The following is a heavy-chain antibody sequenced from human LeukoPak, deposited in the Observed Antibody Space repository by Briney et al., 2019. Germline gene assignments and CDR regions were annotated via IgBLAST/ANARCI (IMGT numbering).Heavy chain of an antibody. CDR1: GGSISSYY. CDR2: IYYSGST. D-gene: IGHD4-17*01. V-gene: IGHV4-59*08. Sequence: SETLSLTCTVSGGSISSYYWSWIRQPPGEGLEWIGYIYYSGSTNYNPSLKSRVTISVDTSKNQFSLKLSSVTAADTAVYYCASFYGDYYFDYWGQGTLVTVSS. J-gene: IGHJ4*02. CDR3: ASFYGDYYFDY.